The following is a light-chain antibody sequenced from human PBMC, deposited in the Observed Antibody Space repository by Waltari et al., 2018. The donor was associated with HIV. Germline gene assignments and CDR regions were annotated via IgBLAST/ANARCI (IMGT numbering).Light chain of an antibody. CDR2: SDD. V-gene: IGLV1-36*01. Sequence: ELTQPPSVSAVPGQRVTIFCSGGSSNIGNYAVSWYQHVPGEAPNFVMYSDDLLTTGVSDRFSASKSGTSASLSISGLQPEDEADYYCATWDDNVSAYVFGPGTWVTVL. CDR1: SSNIGNYA. CDR3: ATWDDNVSAYV. J-gene: IGLJ1*01.